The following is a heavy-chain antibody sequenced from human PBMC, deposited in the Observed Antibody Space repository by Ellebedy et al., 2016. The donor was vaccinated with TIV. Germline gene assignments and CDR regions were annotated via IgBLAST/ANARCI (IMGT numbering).Heavy chain of an antibody. D-gene: IGHD6-19*01. CDR2: ISGSGGST. V-gene: IGHV3-23*01. J-gene: IGHJ4*02. CDR1: GFTFSSYA. Sequence: PGGSLRLSCAASGFTFSSYAMSWVRQAPGKGLEWVSGISGSGGSTYYADSVTGRFIISRDNSKNTLYLQMNSLRAEDTAVYYCANGFEFGAWYDYWGQGTLVTVSS. CDR3: ANGFEFGAWYDY.